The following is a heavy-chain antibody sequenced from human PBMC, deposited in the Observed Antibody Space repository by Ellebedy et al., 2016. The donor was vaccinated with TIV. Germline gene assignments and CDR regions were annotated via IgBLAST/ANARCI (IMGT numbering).Heavy chain of an antibody. CDR2: IWYDGGHT. D-gene: IGHD2-2*01. CDR1: GFTFSNHG. CDR3: ARDLVRGYCTSTSCQTPGGFDY. J-gene: IGHJ4*02. Sequence: PGGSLRLSCAASGFTFSNHGMHWVRQAPGKGLEWVAVIWYDGGHTDYADAVKGRFTISRDNSENTLYLQMHSLRAEDTALYYCARDLVRGYCTSTSCQTPGGFDYWGQGTLVTVSS. V-gene: IGHV3-33*08.